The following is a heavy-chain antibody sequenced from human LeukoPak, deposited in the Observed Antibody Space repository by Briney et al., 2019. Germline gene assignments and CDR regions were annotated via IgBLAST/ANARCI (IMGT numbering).Heavy chain of an antibody. J-gene: IGHJ4*02. CDR3: ATTEFLDH. V-gene: IGHV3-11*04. CDR2: ISSSGDTM. D-gene: IGHD3-10*01. Sequence: PGGSLRLSCAASGFTFSDFQMSWIRQAPGKGLECISYISSSGDTMYYADSVKGRFTISRDNAKNSLLLQMNSLRVEDTAVYYCATTEFLDHWGQGTLVTVSS. CDR1: GFTFSDFQ.